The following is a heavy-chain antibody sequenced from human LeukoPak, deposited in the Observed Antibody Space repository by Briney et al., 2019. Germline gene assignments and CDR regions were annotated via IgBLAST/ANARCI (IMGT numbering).Heavy chain of an antibody. Sequence: GGSLRLSCAASGFTFRNYAMHWVRQAPGKGLEWMTFIRHDGSNIDYADSVKGRFTISRDNSKNTLYLQMNSLIVEDTAVYYCAKTGFQWGYYFYYMDAWGKGTTVTVSS. D-gene: IGHD1-14*01. CDR2: IRHDGSNI. V-gene: IGHV3-30*02. CDR3: AKTGFQWGYYFYYMDA. J-gene: IGHJ6*03. CDR1: GFTFRNYA.